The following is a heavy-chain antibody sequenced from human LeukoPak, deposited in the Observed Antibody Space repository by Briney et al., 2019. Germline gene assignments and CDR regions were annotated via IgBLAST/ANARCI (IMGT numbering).Heavy chain of an antibody. CDR1: GYTFTSCG. CDR2: ISAYNGDT. CDR3: ARRPLRGESIGY. Sequence: EASVKVSCKASGYTFTSCGISWVRQAPGQGLEWMGWISAYNGDTHYAQKLQDRVTMTTDTSTSTAYMELRSLRSDDTAVYYCARRPLRGESIGYWGQGTLVTVSS. V-gene: IGHV1-18*04. D-gene: IGHD5-12*01. J-gene: IGHJ4*02.